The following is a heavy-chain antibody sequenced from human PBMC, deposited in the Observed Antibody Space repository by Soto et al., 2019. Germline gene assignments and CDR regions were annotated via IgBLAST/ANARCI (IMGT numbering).Heavy chain of an antibody. CDR3: AKDQGIAAAGPY. V-gene: IGHV3-30*18. D-gene: IGHD6-13*01. CDR1: GFTFSSYG. Sequence: GGSLRLSCAASGFTFSSYGMHWVRQAPGKGLEWVAVISYDGSNKYYADSVKGRFTISRDNSKNTLYLQMNSLRAEDTAVYYCAKDQGIAAAGPYGGQGTLVTVSS. J-gene: IGHJ4*02. CDR2: ISYDGSNK.